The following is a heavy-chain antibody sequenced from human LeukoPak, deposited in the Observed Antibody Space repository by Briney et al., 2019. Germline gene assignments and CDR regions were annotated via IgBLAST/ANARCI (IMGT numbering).Heavy chain of an antibody. J-gene: IGHJ4*02. CDR1: GFTFSSYS. Sequence: GGSLRLSCAASGFTFSSYSMNWVRQAPGKGLEWVSSISSSSSYIYYADSGKGRFTISRDNAKNSLYLQMNSLRAEDTAVYYCARVALRGSYCSSTSCRYYFDYWGQGTLVTVSS. CDR2: ISSSSSYI. D-gene: IGHD2-2*01. CDR3: ARVALRGSYCSSTSCRYYFDY. V-gene: IGHV3-21*01.